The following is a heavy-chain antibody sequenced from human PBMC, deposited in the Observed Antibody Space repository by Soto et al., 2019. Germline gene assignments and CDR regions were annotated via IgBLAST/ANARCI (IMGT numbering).Heavy chain of an antibody. CDR3: ARGHQHCTNGVCYYYFDY. CDR2: INHSGST. CDR1: GGSFSGYY. D-gene: IGHD2-8*01. V-gene: IGHV4-34*01. Sequence: SETLSLTCAVYGGSFSGYYWSWIRQPPGKGLEWIGEINHSGSTNYNPSLKSRVTISVDTSKNQFSLKLSSVTAADAAVYYCARGHQHCTNGVCYYYFDYWGHGTLVTVSS. J-gene: IGHJ4*01.